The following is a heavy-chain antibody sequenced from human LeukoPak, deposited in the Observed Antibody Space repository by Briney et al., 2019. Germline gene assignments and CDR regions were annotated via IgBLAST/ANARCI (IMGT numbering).Heavy chain of an antibody. V-gene: IGHV4-61*02. D-gene: IGHD3-10*01. CDR1: GGSVSSGNYY. CDR2: IYTSGST. J-gene: IGHJ6*02. CDR3: ATLRGVEDNMDV. Sequence: SETLSLTCTVSGGSVSSGNYYWSWIRQPAGKGLEWIGRIYTSGSTNYNPSLKSRVTISIDTSKNQFSLKLGSVTAADTAVYYCATLRGVEDNMDVWGQGTTVTVSS.